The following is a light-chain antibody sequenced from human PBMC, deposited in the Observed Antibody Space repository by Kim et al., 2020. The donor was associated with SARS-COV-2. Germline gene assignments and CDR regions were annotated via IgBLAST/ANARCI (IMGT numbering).Light chain of an antibody. J-gene: IGLJ2*01. CDR3: SAWDSSRTAWV. CDR1: KSNVGDLG. CDR2: RDD. Sequence: QHVTLTCTGSKSNVGDLGAAWLQQHQDRPPKRLSYRDDNRASGISERFFASRSGNTASLTITGLQPEDEADYYCSAWDSSRTAWVFGGGTQLTVL. V-gene: IGLV10-54*04.